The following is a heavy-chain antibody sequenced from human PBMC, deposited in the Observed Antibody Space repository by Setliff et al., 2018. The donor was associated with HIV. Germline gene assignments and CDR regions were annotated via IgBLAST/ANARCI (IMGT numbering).Heavy chain of an antibody. Sequence: GASVKVSCKASGYPFTRYGISWLRRARGQGLEWMGWISPYDGKTKYAQVRDRVTMTRDTSISAVSMELRRLRPDDTAMYFCARDTTYEPEYYDSSGYFYGVGPLDYWGQGALVTVSS. CDR2: ISPYDGKT. D-gene: IGHD3-22*01. V-gene: IGHV1-18*01. CDR3: ARDTTYEPEYYDSSGYFYGVGPLDY. J-gene: IGHJ4*02. CDR1: GYPFTRYG.